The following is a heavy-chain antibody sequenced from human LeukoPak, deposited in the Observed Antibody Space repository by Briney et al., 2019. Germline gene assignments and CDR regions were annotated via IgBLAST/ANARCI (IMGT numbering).Heavy chain of an antibody. D-gene: IGHD3-10*01. CDR1: GFTFSGYG. CDR3: ARVERGKGFDY. J-gene: IGHJ4*02. Sequence: PGGSLRLSCAASGFTFSGYGMHWVRQAPGKGLEWVAFIRYDGNNKYYADSVKGRFTISRDNSKDTLYLQMNILRTEDTAVHYCARVERGKGFDYWGQGTLVTVSS. V-gene: IGHV3-30*02. CDR2: IRYDGNNK.